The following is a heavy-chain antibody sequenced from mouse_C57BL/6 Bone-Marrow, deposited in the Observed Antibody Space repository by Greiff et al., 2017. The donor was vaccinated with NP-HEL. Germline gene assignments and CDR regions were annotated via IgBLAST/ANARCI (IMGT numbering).Heavy chain of an antibody. CDR2: ISSGGSYT. CDR1: GFTFSSYG. J-gene: IGHJ2*01. CDR3: ARHEGDYGLDY. V-gene: IGHV5-6*01. Sequence: EVQLVESGGDLVKPGGSLKLSCAASGFTFSSYGMSWVRQTPDKRLEWVATISSGGSYTYYPDSVKGRFTISRDNAKNTLYLQMSSLKSEDTAMYYCARHEGDYGLDYWGQGTTLTVSS. D-gene: IGHD2-4*01.